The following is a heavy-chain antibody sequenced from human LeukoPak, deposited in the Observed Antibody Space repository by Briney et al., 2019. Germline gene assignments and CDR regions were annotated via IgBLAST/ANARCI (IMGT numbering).Heavy chain of an antibody. CDR2: IYYSGSA. CDR3: ARGGNYYDSSGYY. V-gene: IGHV4-38-2*02. Sequence: SETLSLTCTVSGYSISSGYYWGWIRQPPGKGLEWIGSIYYSGSAYYNPSLKSRVTISVDTSKNQFSLKLSSVTAADTAVYYCARGGNYYDSSGYYWGQGTLVTVSS. D-gene: IGHD3-22*01. CDR1: GYSISSGYY. J-gene: IGHJ4*02.